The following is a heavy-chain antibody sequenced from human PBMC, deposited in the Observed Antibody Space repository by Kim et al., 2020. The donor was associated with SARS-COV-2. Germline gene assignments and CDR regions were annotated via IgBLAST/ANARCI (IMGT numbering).Heavy chain of an antibody. CDR1: GGSISSSSYY. J-gene: IGHJ5*02. Sequence: SETLSLTCTVSGGSISSSSYYWGWIRQPPGKGLEWIGSIYYSGSTYYNPSLKSRVTISVDTSKNQFSLKLSSVTAADTAVYYCARSPLIAAAGTLDPWGQGTLVTVSS. V-gene: IGHV4-39*01. CDR2: IYYSGST. D-gene: IGHD6-13*01. CDR3: ARSPLIAAAGTLDP.